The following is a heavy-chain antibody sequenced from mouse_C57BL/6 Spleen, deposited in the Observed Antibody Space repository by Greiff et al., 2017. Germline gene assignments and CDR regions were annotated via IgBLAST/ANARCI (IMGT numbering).Heavy chain of an antibody. V-gene: IGHV5-17*01. J-gene: IGHJ3*01. Sequence: EVKVVESGGGLVKPGGSLKLSCAASGFTFSDYGMHWVRQAPEQGLEWVAYISSGSSTIYYADTVKGRFTISRDNAKNTLFLQMTSLRSEDTAMYYCASYGYDEGFGYWGQGTLVTVSA. CDR3: ASYGYDEGFGY. CDR1: GFTFSDYG. CDR2: ISSGSSTI. D-gene: IGHD2-2*01.